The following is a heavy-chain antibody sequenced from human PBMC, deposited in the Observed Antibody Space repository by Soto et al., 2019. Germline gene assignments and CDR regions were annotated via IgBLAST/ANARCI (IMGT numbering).Heavy chain of an antibody. CDR2: IHYSGST. V-gene: IGHV4-31*03. CDR3: ARGFVESAMAFDY. J-gene: IGHJ4*02. Sequence: QVQLQESGPGLVKPSQTLSLACSVSGTSISSGGYFWSWIRQFPGKGLEWIGYIHYSGSTYYNPSVKTGVVMSMDKSKNDFYLRLNSVTAADTAGYYCARGFVESAMAFDYWGQGALVTVSS. D-gene: IGHD3-3*01. CDR1: GTSISSGGYF.